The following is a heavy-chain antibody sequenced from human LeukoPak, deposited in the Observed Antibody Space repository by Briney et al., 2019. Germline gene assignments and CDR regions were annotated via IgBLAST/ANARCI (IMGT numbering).Heavy chain of an antibody. D-gene: IGHD3-10*01. CDR2: ISSSGSTI. CDR1: GFTFSDYY. V-gene: IGHV3-11*01. Sequence: GGSLRLSCAASGFTFSDYYMSWIRQAPGKGLEWVSYISSSGSTIYYADSVKGRFTISRDNSKNTLYLQMTNLRAEDTAVYFCAKDLLRIYWRTFDSWGQGALVIVSS. J-gene: IGHJ4*02. CDR3: AKDLLRIYWRTFDS.